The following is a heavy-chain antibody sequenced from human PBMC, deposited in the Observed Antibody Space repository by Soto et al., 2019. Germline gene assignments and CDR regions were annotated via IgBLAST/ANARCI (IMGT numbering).Heavy chain of an antibody. CDR3: ARGGGGRPRYCYYGMDV. J-gene: IGHJ6*02. CDR2: IYHSGST. V-gene: IGHV4-30-2*01. D-gene: IGHD3-10*01. Sequence: PSETLSLTCAVSGGSISSGGYSWSWIRQPPGKGLEWIGYIYHSGSTYYNPSLKSRVTISVDRSKNQFSLKLSSVTAADTAVYYCARGGGGRPRYCYYGMDVWGQGTTVTVSS. CDR1: GGSISSGGYS.